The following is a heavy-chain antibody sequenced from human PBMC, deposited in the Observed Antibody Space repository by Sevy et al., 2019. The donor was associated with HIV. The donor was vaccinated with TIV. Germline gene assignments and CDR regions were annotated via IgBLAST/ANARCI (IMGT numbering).Heavy chain of an antibody. Sequence: SETLSLTCAVSGYSISSAYYWGWIRQPPGKGLEWIGSIYHSGSTYYNPSLKSRVSISVDTSKNKFSLKLSSVTAADTAVYYCARGWVGFVVGVAAHGWFDPWGQGTLVTVSS. CDR2: IYHSGST. V-gene: IGHV4-38-2*01. J-gene: IGHJ5*02. CDR3: ARGWVGFVVGVAAHGWFDP. D-gene: IGHD2-15*01. CDR1: GYSISSAYY.